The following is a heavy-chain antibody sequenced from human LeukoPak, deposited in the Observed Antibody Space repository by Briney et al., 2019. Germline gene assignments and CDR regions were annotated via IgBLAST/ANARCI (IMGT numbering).Heavy chain of an antibody. Sequence: SETLSLTCTLSGGSISSSSYYWGWIRQPPGKGLEWIGSIYYSGSTYYNPSLKSRITISVDTSKNQFSLKLSSVTAADTAVYYCASGSYSHAFDIRGQGTMVTVSS. J-gene: IGHJ3*02. CDR1: GGSISSSSYY. CDR2: IYYSGST. CDR3: ASGSYSHAFDI. V-gene: IGHV4-39*07. D-gene: IGHD1-26*01.